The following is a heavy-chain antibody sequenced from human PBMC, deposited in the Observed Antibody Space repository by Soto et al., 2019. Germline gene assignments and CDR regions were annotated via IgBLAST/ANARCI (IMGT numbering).Heavy chain of an antibody. Sequence: QGQLVESGGGVVQPGRSLRLSCEASGFSFRESAMHWVRQAPGKGLEWVAVDGANKFYVESVKGRLSVSRDNSKNTLYLEMISLRGETTAAYYCATFQGHYYGSESSVLFVYSLDLWGQGTTVTVSS. CDR3: ATFQGHYYGSESSVLFVYSLDL. D-gene: IGHD3-10*01. V-gene: IGHV3-33*03. J-gene: IGHJ6*02. CDR2: DGANK. CDR1: GFSFRESA.